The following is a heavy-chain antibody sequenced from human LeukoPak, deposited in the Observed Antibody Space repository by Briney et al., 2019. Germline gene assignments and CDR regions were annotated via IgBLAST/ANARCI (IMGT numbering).Heavy chain of an antibody. CDR3: ARGGRIINMVRGVIDY. CDR1: GFTFGSFE. CDR2: ISSSGDTI. D-gene: IGHD3-10*01. V-gene: IGHV3-48*03. Sequence: GGSLRLSCAASGFTFGSFEVNWLRQAPGKGLEWISYISSSGDTIYYADSVKGRFTISRDNAKDSLYLQMKSLRAEDTAVYYCARGGRIINMVRGVIDYWGQGTLATVSS. J-gene: IGHJ4*02.